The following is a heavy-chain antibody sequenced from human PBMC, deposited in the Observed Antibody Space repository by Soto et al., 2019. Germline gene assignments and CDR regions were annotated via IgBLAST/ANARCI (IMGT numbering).Heavy chain of an antibody. J-gene: IGHJ4*02. V-gene: IGHV4-34*01. CDR2: INHSGST. Sequence: QVQLQQWGAGLLKPSETLSLTCAVYGGSFSGYYWSWIRQPPGKGLEWIGEINHSGSTNYNPPLKSRVTISVDTSKNQFSLKLSSVTAADTAVYYCARIVVVPAAIDYWGQGTLVTVSS. CDR1: GGSFSGYY. D-gene: IGHD2-2*02. CDR3: ARIVVVPAAIDY.